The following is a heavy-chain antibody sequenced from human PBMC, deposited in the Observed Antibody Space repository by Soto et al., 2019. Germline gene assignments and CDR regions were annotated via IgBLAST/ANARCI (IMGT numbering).Heavy chain of an antibody. V-gene: IGHV1-18*01. CDR2: ISPYNGST. CDR1: VYSFTRYG. Sequence: GASVEVSCKSSVYSFTRYGIRWVRQVTGQGPEWMGWISPYNGSTNYAQSVKGRVVMTPAISTNPVYLELRGLRSAASAIYYCGRCRTDRYAMDVWGQGPPVNV. J-gene: IGHJ6*02. CDR3: GRCRTDRYAMDV. D-gene: IGHD2-2*01.